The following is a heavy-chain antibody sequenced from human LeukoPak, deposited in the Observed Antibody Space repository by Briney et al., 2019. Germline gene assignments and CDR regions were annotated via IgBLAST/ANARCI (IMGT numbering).Heavy chain of an antibody. Sequence: SETLSLTCTVSGGSISSSSYYWGWIRQPPGKGLEWIGSIYYSGSTYYNPSLKSRVTMSVDTSKNQFSLKLSSVTAADTAVYYCASLAPVAGPRFDYWGQGTLVTVSS. CDR1: GGSISSSSYY. V-gene: IGHV4-39*07. D-gene: IGHD6-19*01. J-gene: IGHJ4*02. CDR2: IYYSGST. CDR3: ASLAPVAGPRFDY.